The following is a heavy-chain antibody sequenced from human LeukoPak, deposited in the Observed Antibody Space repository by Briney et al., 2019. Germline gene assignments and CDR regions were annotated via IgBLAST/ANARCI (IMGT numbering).Heavy chain of an antibody. CDR3: ARDVGNFDY. J-gene: IGHJ4*02. Sequence: PGGSLRLSCAASGFTFSNYWMHWVRQAPGKGLVWVSRINSDGIGTGYADSVKGRFTVSRDNAKKTLYLQMNSLRAEDTAVYYCARDVGNFDYWGQGTLVTVSS. CDR2: INSDGIGT. CDR1: GFTFSNYW. V-gene: IGHV3-74*01.